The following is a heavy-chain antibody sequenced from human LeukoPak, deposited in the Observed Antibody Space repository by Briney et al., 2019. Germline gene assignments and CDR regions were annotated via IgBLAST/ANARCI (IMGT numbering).Heavy chain of an antibody. Sequence: PGGSLRLSCAASGFTFSSYRMNWVRQAPGKGLEWVSSISSSSSYIYYADSVKGRFTISRDNAKSSLYLQMNSLRAEDTAVYYCARDGYHALDIWGQGTMVTVSS. CDR3: ARDGYHALDI. V-gene: IGHV3-21*01. J-gene: IGHJ3*02. CDR2: ISSSSSYI. CDR1: GFTFSSYR. D-gene: IGHD5-18*01.